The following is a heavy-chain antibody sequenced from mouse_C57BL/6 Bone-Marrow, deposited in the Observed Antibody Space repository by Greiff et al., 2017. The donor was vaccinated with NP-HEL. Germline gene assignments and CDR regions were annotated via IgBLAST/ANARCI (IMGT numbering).Heavy chain of an antibody. J-gene: IGHJ3*01. V-gene: IGHV14-4*01. CDR3: TNWDVGAWFAY. CDR2: IDPENGDT. D-gene: IGHD4-1*01. CDR1: GFNIKDDY. Sequence: EVKLQESGAELVRPGASVKLSCTASGFNIKDDYMHWVKQRPEQGLEWIGWIDPENGDTEYASKFQGKATITADTSSNTAYLQLSSLTSEDTAVYYCTNWDVGAWFAYWGQGTLVTVSA.